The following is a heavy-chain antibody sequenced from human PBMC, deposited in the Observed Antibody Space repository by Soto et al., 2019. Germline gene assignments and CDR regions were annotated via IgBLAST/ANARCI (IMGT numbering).Heavy chain of an antibody. CDR3: ARDLYYDILTDY. Sequence: ASVKVSCKASGCTFCSFGISWVRQAPGQGLEWMGWISAYNGNTNYAQKLQGRVTMTTDTSTNTAYMELRSLRSDDTAVYYCARDLYYDILTDYWGQGTLVTVSS. J-gene: IGHJ4*02. CDR1: GCTFCSFG. V-gene: IGHV1-18*01. D-gene: IGHD3-9*01. CDR2: ISAYNGNT.